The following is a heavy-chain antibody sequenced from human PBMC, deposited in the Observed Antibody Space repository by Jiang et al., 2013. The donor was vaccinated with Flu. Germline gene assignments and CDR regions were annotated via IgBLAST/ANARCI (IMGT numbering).Heavy chain of an antibody. J-gene: IGHJ4*02. Sequence: VQLVESGAEVKKPGESLRISCKGSGYSFTSYWISWVRQMPGKGLEWMGRIDPSDSYTNYSPSFQGHVTISADKSISTAYLQWSSLKASDTAMYYCASLPRQVAGSGLLFDYWGQGTLVTVSS. CDR1: GYSFTSYW. CDR2: IDPSDSYT. V-gene: IGHV5-10-1*03. D-gene: IGHD6-19*01. CDR3: ASLPRQVAGSGLLFDY.